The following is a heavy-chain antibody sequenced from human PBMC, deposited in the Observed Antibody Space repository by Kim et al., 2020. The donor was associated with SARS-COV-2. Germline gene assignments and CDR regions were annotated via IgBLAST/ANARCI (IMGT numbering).Heavy chain of an antibody. CDR1: GFTFSPFA. D-gene: IGHD3-10*01. Sequence: GGSLRLSCTASGFTFSPFAMHWVRQAPGKGLEWVAVIRSDESKRYYAESVKDRFTISRDNYKNTLYLQMNSLRAEDTAIYYCARNFGSATMIGDVWGLGT. J-gene: IGHJ3*01. V-gene: IGHV3-33*01. CDR3: ARNFGSATMIGDV. CDR2: IRSDESKR.